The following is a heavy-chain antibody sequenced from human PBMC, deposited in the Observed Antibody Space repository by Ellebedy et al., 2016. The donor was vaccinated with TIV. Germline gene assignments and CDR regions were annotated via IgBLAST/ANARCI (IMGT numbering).Heavy chain of an antibody. Sequence: SETLSLTCTVSGGSISSYYWSWIRQPPGKGLEWIGYIYYSGSTNYNPSLKSRVTISVDTSKNQFSLKLSSVTAADTAVYYCAGGAVATAEYFRHWGQGTLVTVSS. V-gene: IGHV4-59*08. CDR3: AGGAVATAEYFRH. CDR1: GGSISSYY. CDR2: IYYSGST. J-gene: IGHJ1*01. D-gene: IGHD6-19*01.